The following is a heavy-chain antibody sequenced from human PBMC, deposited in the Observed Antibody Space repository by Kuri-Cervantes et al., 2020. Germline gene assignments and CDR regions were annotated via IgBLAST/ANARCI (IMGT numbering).Heavy chain of an antibody. CDR2: ISSDGSST. CDR3: ARESRAARPMVYYFDY. Sequence: GGSLRLSCPASGFTFSSYWMHWVRQAPGKGLVWVSRISSDGSSTRYADSVKGRFTISRDNSKNTLYLQMNSLRAEDTAVYYCARESRAARPMVYYFDYWGQGTLVTVSS. CDR1: GFTFSSYW. J-gene: IGHJ4*02. D-gene: IGHD6-6*01. V-gene: IGHV3-74*01.